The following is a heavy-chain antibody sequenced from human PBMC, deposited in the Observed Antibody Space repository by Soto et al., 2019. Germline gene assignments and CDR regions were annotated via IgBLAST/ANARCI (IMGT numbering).Heavy chain of an antibody. Sequence: QVQLQESGPGLVKPSGTLSLTCAVSGASMSSSTWWSWVRQSPGKGLEWIGETYHSGTTNCNPSLKSRVTISVDKSKKEFSLKLSSVTAADTAVYYCAIPGPGDFHYWGQGTLVTVSS. J-gene: IGHJ4*02. V-gene: IGHV4-4*02. CDR3: AIPGPGDFHY. CDR1: GASMSSSTW. CDR2: TYHSGTT.